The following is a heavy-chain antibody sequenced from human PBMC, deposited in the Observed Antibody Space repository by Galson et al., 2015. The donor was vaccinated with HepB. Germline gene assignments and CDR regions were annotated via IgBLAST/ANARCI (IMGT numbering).Heavy chain of an antibody. CDR3: ARRAQWLANHPFDF. Sequence: SLRLSCAASGFTFSTYGMHWVRQAPGKGLEWVALTSYDESNRYYAESVKGRFAISRDNSMNTLYLQMNSLRADDTGVYYCARRAQWLANHPFDFWGQGTLVTVSS. D-gene: IGHD6-19*01. CDR1: GFTFSTYG. J-gene: IGHJ4*02. CDR2: TSYDESNR. V-gene: IGHV3-30*03.